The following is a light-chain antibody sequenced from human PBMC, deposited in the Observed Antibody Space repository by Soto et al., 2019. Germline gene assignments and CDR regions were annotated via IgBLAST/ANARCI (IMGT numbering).Light chain of an antibody. V-gene: IGKV1D-8*01. CDR1: QGVSTY. J-gene: IGKJ4*01. CDR2: AAS. CDR3: QQYYIFPLA. Sequence: VLWMTQSPSLLSASTGDRVTITCRTSQGVSTYVAWYQQKPGKPPKPLIYAASTLHSGVPARFSGSGSGTDFTLTISGLQPEDFATYYCQQYYIFPLAFGGGTKVEIK.